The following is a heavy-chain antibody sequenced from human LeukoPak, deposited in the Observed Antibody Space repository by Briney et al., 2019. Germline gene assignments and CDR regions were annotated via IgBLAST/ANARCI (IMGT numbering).Heavy chain of an antibody. V-gene: IGHV3-21*01. J-gene: IGHJ4*02. Sequence: PGGSLRLSCAASGFTFSSYSMNWVRQAPGKGLGWVSSISSSSSYIYYADSVKGRFTISRDNAKNSLYLQMNSLRAEDTAVYYCARGRRIAAAGLYYFDYWGQGTLVTVSS. CDR3: ARGRRIAAAGLYYFDY. CDR2: ISSSSSYI. CDR1: GFTFSSYS. D-gene: IGHD6-13*01.